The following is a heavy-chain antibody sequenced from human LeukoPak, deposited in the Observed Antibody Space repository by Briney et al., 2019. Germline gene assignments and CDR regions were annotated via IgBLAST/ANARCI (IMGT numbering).Heavy chain of an antibody. Sequence: GGSLRLSCAASGFTFSNYAMSWVRQAPGKGLEWVSAINDSGGSTYYADSVKGRFTISRDNAKNSLYLQMNSLRAEDTALYYCAREVGATPDYYYYMDVWGKGTTVTVSS. CDR3: AREVGATPDYYYYMDV. J-gene: IGHJ6*03. CDR2: INDSGGST. CDR1: GFTFSNYA. V-gene: IGHV3-23*01. D-gene: IGHD1-26*01.